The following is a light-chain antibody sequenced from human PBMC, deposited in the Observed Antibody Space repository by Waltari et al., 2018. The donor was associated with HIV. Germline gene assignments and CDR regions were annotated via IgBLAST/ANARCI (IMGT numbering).Light chain of an antibody. CDR3: MQARQTLFT. CDR1: QSLLHSNGYNY. CDR2: LGS. Sequence: DIVMTQSPLSLSVTPGQLASIPCRSSQSLLHSNGYNYLDWYLQKPGQSPQLLIYLGSNRASGVPDRFSGSGSGTDFTLKISRVEAEDVGVYYCMQARQTLFTFGPGTKVDIK. J-gene: IGKJ3*01. V-gene: IGKV2-28*01.